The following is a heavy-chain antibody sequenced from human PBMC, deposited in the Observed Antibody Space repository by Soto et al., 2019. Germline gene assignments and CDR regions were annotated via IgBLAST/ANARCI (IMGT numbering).Heavy chain of an antibody. J-gene: IGHJ6*02. CDR2: INAGNGNT. V-gene: IGHV1-3*01. D-gene: IGHD2-2*01. CDR3: ARDLSSCSSTSCYLYYYYYYGMDV. Sequence: ASVKVSCKASGYTFTSYAMHWVRQAPGQRLEWMGWINAGNGNTKYSQKFQGRVTITRDTSASTAYMELSSLISEDTAVYYCARDLSSCSSTSCYLYYYYYYGMDVWGQGTTVTVSS. CDR1: GYTFTSYA.